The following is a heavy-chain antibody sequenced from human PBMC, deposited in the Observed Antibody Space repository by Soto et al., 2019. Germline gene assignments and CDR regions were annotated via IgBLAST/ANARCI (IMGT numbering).Heavy chain of an antibody. CDR1: GFTFSSYG. Sequence: GGSLRLSCAASGFTFSSYGMHWVRQAPGKGLEWVAVIWYDGSNKYYADSVKGRFTISRDNSKNTLYLQMNSLRAEDTAVYYCARAPYYDFWSGYYYHYYYYMDVWGKGTTVTVS. V-gene: IGHV3-33*01. J-gene: IGHJ6*03. CDR2: IWYDGSNK. CDR3: ARAPYYDFWSGYYYHYYYYMDV. D-gene: IGHD3-3*01.